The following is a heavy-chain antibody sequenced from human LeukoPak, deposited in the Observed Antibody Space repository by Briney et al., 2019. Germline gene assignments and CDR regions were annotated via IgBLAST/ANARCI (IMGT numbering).Heavy chain of an antibody. CDR2: INPNSGGT. V-gene: IGHV1-2*02. J-gene: IGHJ4*02. CDR3: AREGYCTNGVCYGVDY. CDR1: GYTFTGYY. Sequence: GASVKVSCKASGYTFTGYYMHWVRQAPGQGLEWMGWINPNSGGTNYAQKFQGRVTMTRDTSISTAYMELSRLRSDDTAVYYCAREGYCTNGVCYGVDYWGQGALVTVSS. D-gene: IGHD2-8*01.